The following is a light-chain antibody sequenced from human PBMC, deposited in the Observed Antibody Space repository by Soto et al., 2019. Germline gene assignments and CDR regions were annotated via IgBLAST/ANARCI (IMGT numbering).Light chain of an antibody. CDR3: PQYDDLPIT. J-gene: IGKJ5*01. V-gene: IGKV1-33*01. CDR1: QEIDKL. CDR2: DAS. Sequence: DIQMTQSPSSLSASVGDRVTITCQASQEIDKLLNWYQQKPGKAPKLLIDDASNLATGVPSRFSGSGSGTDFTLLLSGLQAEDVATYYCPQYDDLPITFGQGTRLQI.